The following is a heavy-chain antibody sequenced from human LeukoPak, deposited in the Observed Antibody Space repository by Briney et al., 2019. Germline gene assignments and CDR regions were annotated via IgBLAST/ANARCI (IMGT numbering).Heavy chain of an antibody. J-gene: IGHJ3*02. V-gene: IGHV1-3*01. CDR2: INAGNGNT. CDR3: ARDCSSTSCYGDAFDI. CDR1: GYTFTSYA. D-gene: IGHD2-2*01. Sequence: SVKVSCTASGYTFTSYAMHWVRQAPGQRLEWMGWINAGNGNTKYSQKFQGRVTITRDTSASTAYMELSSLRSEDTAVYYCARDCSSTSCYGDAFDIWGQGTMVTVSS.